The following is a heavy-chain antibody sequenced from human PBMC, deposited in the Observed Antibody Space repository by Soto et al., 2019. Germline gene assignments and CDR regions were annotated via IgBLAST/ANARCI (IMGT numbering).Heavy chain of an antibody. Sequence: GESLKISCKGSGYSFTSYWIDWVRQMPGKGLEWMGIIYPGDSDTRYSPSFQGQVTISADKSISTAYLQWSSLKASDTAMYYCARLEQSYYYDSSGYSLETPHDAFDIWGQGTMVTVSS. CDR1: GYSFTSYW. CDR2: IYPGDSDT. CDR3: ARLEQSYYYDSSGYSLETPHDAFDI. D-gene: IGHD3-22*01. J-gene: IGHJ3*02. V-gene: IGHV5-51*01.